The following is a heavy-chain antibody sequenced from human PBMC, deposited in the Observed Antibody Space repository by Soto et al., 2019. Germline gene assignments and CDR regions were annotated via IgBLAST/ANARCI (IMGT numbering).Heavy chain of an antibody. J-gene: IGHJ5*02. CDR3: ARSKGGLAGSWYWLDH. V-gene: IGHV3-30*03. D-gene: IGHD6-13*01. CDR1: GVTFSYYC. CDR2: ITYDGSDT. Sequence: QVQLVESGGGVVQPGRSLRLSCAASGVTFSYYCMNWVRQAPGKGLEWVAGITYDGSDTFYADSVKGRFTISRDNAKKTVYLQMNGLKDEDTAVYYCARSKGGLAGSWYWLDHWGQGTLVTVSS.